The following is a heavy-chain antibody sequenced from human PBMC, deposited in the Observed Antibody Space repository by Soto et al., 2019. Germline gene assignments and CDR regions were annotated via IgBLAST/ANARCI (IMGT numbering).Heavy chain of an antibody. J-gene: IGHJ6*02. CDR3: ARAPLNYQTHYYYYYGMDV. CDR1: GFTFSSYS. CDR2: ISSSSSYI. V-gene: IGHV3-21*01. D-gene: IGHD1-7*01. Sequence: GGSLRLSCAASGFTFSSYSMNWVRQAPGKGLEWVSSISSSSSYIYYADSVKGRFTISRDNAKNSLYLQMNSLRAEDTAVYYCARAPLNYQTHYYYYYGMDVWGQGTTVTVSS.